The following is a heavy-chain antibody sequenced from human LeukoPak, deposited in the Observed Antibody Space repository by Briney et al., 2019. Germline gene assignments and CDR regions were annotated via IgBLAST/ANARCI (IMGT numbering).Heavy chain of an antibody. CDR3: AKTQGYYDA. J-gene: IGHJ5*02. CDR2: IYGSDDKT. D-gene: IGHD2-15*01. CDR1: GFTFSNYA. Sequence: GGSLRPSCVASGFTFSNYAMSWVRQAPGNGLELVSGIYGSDDKTVYGDAVKGRFTISRDNSKNTLYLQMNSLRADDTAVYYCAKTQGYYDAWGQGALVTVSS. V-gene: IGHV3-23*01.